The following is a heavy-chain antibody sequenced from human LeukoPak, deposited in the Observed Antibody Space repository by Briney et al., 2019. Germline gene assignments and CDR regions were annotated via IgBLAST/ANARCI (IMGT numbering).Heavy chain of an antibody. CDR3: APSAEAYTSWWKV. J-gene: IGHJ4*02. CDR2: INPDTGVT. Sequence: ASVKSSCKTFGYTFTAANMHRVRQAPGQGLEFMGWINPDTGVTHYAHRIKGTGTITTDTPTTTHSMEVRRLTSHDTAPYNTAPSAEAYTSWWKVWGQGTLVTVSS. D-gene: IGHD3-16*01. V-gene: IGHV1-2*02. CDR1: GYTFTAAN.